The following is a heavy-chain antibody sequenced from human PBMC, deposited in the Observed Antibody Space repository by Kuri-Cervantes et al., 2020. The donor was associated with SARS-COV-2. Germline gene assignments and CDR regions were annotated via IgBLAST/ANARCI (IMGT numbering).Heavy chain of an antibody. J-gene: IGHJ2*01. CDR1: GHSLTELS. CDR3: ARGSWYWYFDL. D-gene: IGHD6-13*01. Sequence: ASVKVSCRVSGHSLTELSMQWLRQAPGQGLEWMGWINPNSGGTNYAQKFQGRVTMTRDTSISTAYMELSRLRSDDTAVYYCARGSWYWYFDLWGRGTLVTVSS. V-gene: IGHV1-2*02. CDR2: INPNSGGT.